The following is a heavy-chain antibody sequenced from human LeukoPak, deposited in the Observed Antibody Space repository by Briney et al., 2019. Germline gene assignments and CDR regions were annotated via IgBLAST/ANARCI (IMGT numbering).Heavy chain of an antibody. CDR1: GDSINTYY. D-gene: IGHD3-16*01. J-gene: IGHJ5*02. V-gene: IGHV4-4*07. CDR2: VYASGTT. Sequence: SETLSLTCAVSGDSINTYYWSWIRQPPGKGLEWIGRVYASGTTDYNPSLKSRVTMSVDTSKNQLSLKLRSVTAADTAVYYCARDKIITFGGVRLTLWGWLAPWGQGTLVTVSS. CDR3: ARDKIITFGGVRLTLWGWLAP.